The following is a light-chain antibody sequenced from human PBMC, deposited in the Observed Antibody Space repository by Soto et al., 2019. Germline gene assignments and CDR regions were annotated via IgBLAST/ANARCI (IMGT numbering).Light chain of an antibody. J-gene: IGLJ2*01. CDR2: RNH. CDR3: AAWDDSLRAVV. Sequence: QSVLTQSPSASGTPGQRVTISCSGSRSNIGTYTVNWYQQLPGTAPTLLIYRNHQRPSGVPDRFSGSKSGTSASLAISGPQSEDKADYYCAAWDDSLRAVVFGGGTKLTVL. V-gene: IGLV1-44*01. CDR1: RSNIGTYT.